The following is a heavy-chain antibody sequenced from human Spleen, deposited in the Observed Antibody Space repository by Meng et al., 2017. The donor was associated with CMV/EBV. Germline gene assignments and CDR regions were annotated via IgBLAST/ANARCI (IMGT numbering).Heavy chain of an antibody. Sequence: SYYWSWIRQPPGKGLEWIGYIYYSATAHYNPSLKSRVTISADTSNNQFSLKMSSVTAADTALYFCARAPQIYCISPDCYLPGEYFDLWGRGTLVTVSS. V-gene: IGHV4-31*02. D-gene: IGHD2-2*01. CDR2: IYYSATA. J-gene: IGHJ2*01. CDR3: ARAPQIYCISPDCYLPGEYFDL. CDR1: SYY.